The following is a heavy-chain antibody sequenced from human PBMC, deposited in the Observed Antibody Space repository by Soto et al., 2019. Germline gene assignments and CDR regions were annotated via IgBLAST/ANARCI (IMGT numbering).Heavy chain of an antibody. Sequence: SETLSLTCAVYGGSFSGYYWTWIRQPPGKGLEWIGEINHSGSTNYNPSLKSRVTISVDTSKNQFSLKLSSVTAADTAVYYCASMLHYYDSSGYYYRLMDVWGQGTTVTVSS. CDR3: ASMLHYYDSSGYYYRLMDV. CDR2: INHSGST. D-gene: IGHD3-22*01. V-gene: IGHV4-34*01. CDR1: GGSFSGYY. J-gene: IGHJ6*02.